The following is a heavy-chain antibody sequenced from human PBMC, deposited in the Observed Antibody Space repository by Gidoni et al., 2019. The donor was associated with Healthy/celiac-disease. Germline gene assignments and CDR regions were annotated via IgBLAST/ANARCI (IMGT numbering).Heavy chain of an antibody. D-gene: IGHD6-6*01. Sequence: QVQLVQSGAEVKKPGSSVKVSCKASGGTFSSYAISWVRQAPGQGLEWMGGIIPIFGTANYAQKFQGRVTITADESTSTAYMELSSLRSEDTAVYYCARRVLYSSSSRFSPMDIDWFDPWGQGTLVTVSS. CDR3: ARRVLYSSSSRFSPMDIDWFDP. J-gene: IGHJ5*02. V-gene: IGHV1-69*01. CDR1: GGTFSSYA. CDR2: IIPIFGTA.